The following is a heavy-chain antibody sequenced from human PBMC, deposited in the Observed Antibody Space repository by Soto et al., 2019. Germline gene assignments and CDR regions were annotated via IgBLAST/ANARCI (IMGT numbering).Heavy chain of an antibody. D-gene: IGHD4-17*01. CDR2: IYPGDSDT. CDR3: ARHAPAYGEMNYYYYYMDV. V-gene: IGHV5-51*01. J-gene: IGHJ6*03. CDR1: GYSFTSYW. Sequence: GESLKISCKGSGYSFTSYWIGWVRQMPGKGLEWMGIIYPGDSDTRYSPSFQGQVTISADKSISTAYLQWSSLKASDTAMYYCARHAPAYGEMNYYYYYMDVWGKGTTVTVSS.